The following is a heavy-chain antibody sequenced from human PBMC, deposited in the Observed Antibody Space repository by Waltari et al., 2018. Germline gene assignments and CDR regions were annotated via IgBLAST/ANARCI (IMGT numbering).Heavy chain of an antibody. CDR1: GGSFSGYY. J-gene: IGHJ6*02. CDR2: IIHSGST. Sequence: VQLQQWGAGLLKPSETLSLTCAVYGGSFSGYYWSWIRQPQGKGLEWIGDIIHSGSTNYNPSLKSRVTISVDTSKNQFSLKLSSVTAADTAVYYCARGMDIVVVPAAIRRHYYGMDVWGQGTTVTVSS. D-gene: IGHD2-2*02. V-gene: IGHV4-34*01. CDR3: ARGMDIVVVPAAIRRHYYGMDV.